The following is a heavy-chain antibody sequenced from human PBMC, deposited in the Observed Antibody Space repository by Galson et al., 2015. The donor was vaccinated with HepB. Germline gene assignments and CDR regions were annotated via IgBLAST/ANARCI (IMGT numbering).Heavy chain of an antibody. CDR1: GFTFSNAW. CDR3: TTDEVVWQWRSSDPYYYYGMDV. D-gene: IGHD6-19*01. V-gene: IGHV3-15*01. CDR2: IKSKTDGGTT. J-gene: IGHJ6*02. Sequence: SLRLSCAASGFTFSNAWMSWVRQAPGKGLEWVGRIKSKTDGGTTDYAAPVKGRFTISRDDSKNTLYLQMNSLKTEDTAVYYCTTDEVVWQWRSSDPYYYYGMDVWGQGTTVTVSS.